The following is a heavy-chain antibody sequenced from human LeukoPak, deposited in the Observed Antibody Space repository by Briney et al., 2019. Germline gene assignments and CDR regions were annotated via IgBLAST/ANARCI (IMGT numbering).Heavy chain of an antibody. CDR2: IYYSGST. J-gene: IGHJ6*02. CDR1: GGSISSYY. CDR3: ARELYDSSGYYYGMDV. Sequence: SETLSLTCTVSGGSISSYYWSWLRQPPGKGLGWIGYIYYSGSTNYNPSLESRVTISVDTSKNQFSLKLSSVTAADTAVYYCARELYDSSGYYYGMDVWGQGTTVTVSS. V-gene: IGHV4-59*01. D-gene: IGHD3-22*01.